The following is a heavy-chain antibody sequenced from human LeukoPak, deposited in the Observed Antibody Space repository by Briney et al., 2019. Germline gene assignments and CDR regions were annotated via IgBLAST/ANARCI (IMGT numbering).Heavy chain of an antibody. CDR1: GFTFRSYG. CDR2: IKQDGSEK. V-gene: IGHV3-7*03. Sequence: GGSLRLSCAASGFTFRSYGMHWVRQAPGKGLEWVANIKQDGSEKYYVDSVKGRFTISRDNSQNTLYVQMNSLRAEDTAVYYCAKDQGYSSAWYSRDGFDMWGQGTMVTVSS. J-gene: IGHJ3*02. CDR3: AKDQGYSSAWYSRDGFDM. D-gene: IGHD6-19*01.